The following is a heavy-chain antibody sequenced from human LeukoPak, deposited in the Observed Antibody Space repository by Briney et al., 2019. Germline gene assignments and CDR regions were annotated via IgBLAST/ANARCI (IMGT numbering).Heavy chain of an antibody. Sequence: PGGSLRLSCAASGFTFSSYWMHWVRQAPGKGLVWVSRINTDGSSTSYADSVKGRFTISRDNAKNTLYLQMNSLRAEDTAVYYCARVGFAYGDLDQIAAFDYWGQGTLVTVSS. J-gene: IGHJ4*02. CDR1: GFTFSSYW. CDR2: INTDGSST. D-gene: IGHD4-17*01. V-gene: IGHV3-74*01. CDR3: ARVGFAYGDLDQIAAFDY.